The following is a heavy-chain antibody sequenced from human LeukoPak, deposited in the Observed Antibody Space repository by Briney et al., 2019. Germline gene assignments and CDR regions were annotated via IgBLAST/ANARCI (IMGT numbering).Heavy chain of an antibody. CDR3: AREGETTVTYDAFDI. V-gene: IGHV3-48*03. CDR1: AYTFSSYE. J-gene: IGHJ3*02. CDR2: ISRSGSTI. D-gene: IGHD4-17*01. Sequence: GGSLRLSCVASAYTFSSYEMNWVRQAPGKGLEWVSYISRSGSTIYHADSVKGRFTLSRDKAKKSLYLEMKSLRAEDTAVYYCAREGETTVTYDAFDIWGLGTMVTVSS.